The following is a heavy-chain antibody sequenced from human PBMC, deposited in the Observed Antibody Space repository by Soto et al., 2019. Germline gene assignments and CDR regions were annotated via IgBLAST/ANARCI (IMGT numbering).Heavy chain of an antibody. D-gene: IGHD1-1*01. J-gene: IGHJ4*02. Sequence: QVQLVESGGGVVQPGRSLRLSCAASGFTFPSYGIHWVRQAPDKGLEWVAVISYDGTDKHYADSVKGRFTLSRDNSENTLYLQMNSLGGEDTAVYYCARDRINTWSFDYWGQGTLVSVSS. CDR2: ISYDGTDK. CDR3: ARDRINTWSFDY. V-gene: IGHV3-30*03. CDR1: GFTFPSYG.